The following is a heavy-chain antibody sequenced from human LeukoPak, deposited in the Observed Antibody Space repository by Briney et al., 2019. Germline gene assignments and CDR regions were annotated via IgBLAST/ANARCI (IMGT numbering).Heavy chain of an antibody. CDR2: INPSGGST. CDR1: GYTFTSYY. CDR3: ARGPRYCSGTSCPNWFDP. V-gene: IGHV1-46*01. J-gene: IGHJ5*02. Sequence: ASVKVSCKASGYTFTSYYMHWVRQAPGQGLEWMGIINPSGGSTSYAQKFQGRVTMTRDTSISTAYMELSRLRSDDTAVYYCARGPRYCSGTSCPNWFDPWGQGTLVTVSS. D-gene: IGHD2-2*01.